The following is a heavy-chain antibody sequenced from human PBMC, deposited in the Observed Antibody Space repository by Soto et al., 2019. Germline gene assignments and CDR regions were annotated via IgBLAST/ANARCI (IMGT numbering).Heavy chain of an antibody. J-gene: IGHJ4*02. CDR3: ARWPYCGGDCLGYFDY. V-gene: IGHV1-18*04. CDR2: ISAYNGNT. CDR1: GYTFTSYG. Sequence: ASVKVSCKASGYTFTSYGISWVRQAPGQGLEWMGWISAYNGNTNYAQKLQGRVTMTTDTSTSTAYMELRSLRSEDTAVYYCARWPYCGGDCLGYFDYWGQGTLVTVSS. D-gene: IGHD2-21*02.